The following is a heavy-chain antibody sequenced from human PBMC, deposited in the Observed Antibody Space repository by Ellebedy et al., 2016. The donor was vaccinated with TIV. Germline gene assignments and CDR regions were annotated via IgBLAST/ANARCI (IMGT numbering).Heavy chain of an antibody. V-gene: IGHV1-69*04. CDR2: IIPILGIA. J-gene: IGHJ4*02. Sequence: AASVKVSCKASGGTFSSYAISWVRQAPGQGLEWMGRIIPILGIANYAQKFQGRVTITADKSTSTAYMELSSLRSEDTAVYYCARDPLGSGSYYFDYWGQGTLVTVSS. CDR1: GGTFSSYA. CDR3: ARDPLGSGSYYFDY. D-gene: IGHD1-26*01.